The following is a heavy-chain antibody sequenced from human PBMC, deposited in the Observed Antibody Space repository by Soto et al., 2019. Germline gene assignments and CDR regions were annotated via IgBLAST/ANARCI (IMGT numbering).Heavy chain of an antibody. V-gene: IGHV3-23*01. CDR2: VTANGGST. CDR1: GFTFSVYA. J-gene: IGHJ6*02. Sequence: EVQLLESGGGFVQPGGSLRLSCAATGFTFSVYAMTWVRQAPGKGLEWVSAVTANGGSTYSADAVKGRFAISRDNSNNTLFLQMTSLRPEDTAVYYCASLGVGDWANYYYYYGMDVWGQGTTVTVSS. CDR3: ASLGVGDWANYYYYYGMDV. D-gene: IGHD2-21*02.